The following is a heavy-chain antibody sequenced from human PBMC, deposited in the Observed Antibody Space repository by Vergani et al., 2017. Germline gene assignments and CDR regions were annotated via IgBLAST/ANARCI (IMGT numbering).Heavy chain of an antibody. Sequence: EVQLVESGGGLVQPGGSLRLSCAASGFTFSSCWMHWVRQAPGKGLVWVSRINSDGSSTSYADSVKGRFTISRDNAKNTLYLQMNSLRAEDTAVYYCARDGYSGSYDSFDYWGQGTLVTVSS. CDR3: ARDGYSGSYDSFDY. J-gene: IGHJ4*02. CDR1: GFTFSSCW. D-gene: IGHD1-26*01. CDR2: INSDGSST. V-gene: IGHV3-74*01.